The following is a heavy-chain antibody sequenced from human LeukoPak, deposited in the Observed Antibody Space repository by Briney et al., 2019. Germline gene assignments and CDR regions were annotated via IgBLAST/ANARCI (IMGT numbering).Heavy chain of an antibody. CDR1: GGSISSGGYY. V-gene: IGHV4-30-2*01. J-gene: IGHJ6*03. CDR2: IYHSGST. CDR3: AREGGGILGYMDV. Sequence: NSSETLSLTCTVSGGSISSGGYYWNWIRQPPGKGLEWVGHIYHSGSTYYNPSLKSRVTISVDRSKNQFSLKLSFVTAADTAVYYCAREGGGILGYMDVWGRGTTVTVSS. D-gene: IGHD4-23*01.